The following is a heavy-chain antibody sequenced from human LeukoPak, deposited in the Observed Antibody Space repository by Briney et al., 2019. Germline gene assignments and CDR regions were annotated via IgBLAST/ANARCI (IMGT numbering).Heavy chain of an antibody. J-gene: IGHJ3*02. Sequence: PSETLSLTCAVYGGSFSGYYWSWIRQPPGKGLEWIGEINHSGSTNYNPSLKSRVTISVDTSKNQFSLKLSSVTAADTAVYYCARGASWIQPFDAFDIWGQGTMVTVSS. D-gene: IGHD5-18*01. CDR2: INHSGST. CDR3: ARGASWIQPFDAFDI. CDR1: GGSFSGYY. V-gene: IGHV4-34*01.